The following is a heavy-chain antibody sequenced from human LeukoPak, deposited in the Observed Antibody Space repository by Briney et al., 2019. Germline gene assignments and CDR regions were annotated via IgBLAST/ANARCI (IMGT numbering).Heavy chain of an antibody. CDR3: ARVVGEGLVYFDY. D-gene: IGHD3-10*01. Sequence: VASVKVSCKASGGTFSSYAISWVRQAPGQGLEWMGGIIPIFGTANYAQKFQGRVTITADESTSTAYMELSSLRSEDTVVYYCARVVGEGLVYFDYWGQGTLVTVSS. CDR1: GGTFSSYA. J-gene: IGHJ4*02. V-gene: IGHV1-69*01. CDR2: IIPIFGTA.